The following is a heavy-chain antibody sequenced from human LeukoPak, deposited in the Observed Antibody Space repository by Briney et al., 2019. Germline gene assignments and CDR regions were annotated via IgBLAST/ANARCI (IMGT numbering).Heavy chain of an antibody. V-gene: IGHV3-48*02. CDR1: GFTFSNYG. J-gene: IGHJ6*02. Sequence: GGSLRLSCAASGFTFSNYGMNWVRQAPGKGLEWVSYISSSSTTLYYADSVKGRFTISRDNARNSLYLQMNSLRDEDTAVYYCARDLSYGDYYYYYGMDVWGQGTTVTVSS. D-gene: IGHD4-17*01. CDR3: ARDLSYGDYYYYYGMDV. CDR2: ISSSSTTL.